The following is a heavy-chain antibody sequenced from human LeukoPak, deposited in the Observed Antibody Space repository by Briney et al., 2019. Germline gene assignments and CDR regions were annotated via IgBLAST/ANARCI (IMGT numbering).Heavy chain of an antibody. CDR3: ARHPRGGSDY. J-gene: IGHJ4*02. CDR2: IYYSGST. Sequence: SETLSLTCTVSGGSISSYYWSWIRQPPGKGLEWIGYIYYSGSTNYNPSLKSRVTISVDTFKNQFSLKLSSVTAADTAVYYCARHPRGGSDYWGQGTLVTVSS. D-gene: IGHD3-16*01. CDR1: GGSISSYY. V-gene: IGHV4-59*08.